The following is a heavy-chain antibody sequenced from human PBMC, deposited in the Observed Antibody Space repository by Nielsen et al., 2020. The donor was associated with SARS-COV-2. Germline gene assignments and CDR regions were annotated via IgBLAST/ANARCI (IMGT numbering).Heavy chain of an antibody. J-gene: IGHJ3*02. Sequence: GGSLRLSCAASGFTFSSYAMSWVRQAPGKGLEWVSAISGSGGSTYYADSVKGRFTISRDNSKNTLYLQMNSLRAEDTAVYYCAKNIPILKNIVVVPAWAFDIWGQGTMVTVSS. D-gene: IGHD2-2*01. CDR2: ISGSGGST. CDR3: AKNIPILKNIVVVPAWAFDI. CDR1: GFTFSSYA. V-gene: IGHV3-23*01.